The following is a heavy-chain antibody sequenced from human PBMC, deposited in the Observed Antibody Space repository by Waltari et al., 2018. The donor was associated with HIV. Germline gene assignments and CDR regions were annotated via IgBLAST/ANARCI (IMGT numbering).Heavy chain of an antibody. J-gene: IGHJ4*02. CDR2: INHSGST. CDR3: ARAKTGQQLPHFDY. V-gene: IGHV4-34*01. CDR1: GGSFSGYY. D-gene: IGHD6-13*01. Sequence: QVQLQQWGAGLLKPSETLSLTCAVYGGSFSGYYWSWIRQPPGKGLEWIGEINHSGSTNYNPSLKSRVTISVDTSKNQFSLKLSSVTAADTAVYYCARAKTGQQLPHFDYWGQGTLVTVSS.